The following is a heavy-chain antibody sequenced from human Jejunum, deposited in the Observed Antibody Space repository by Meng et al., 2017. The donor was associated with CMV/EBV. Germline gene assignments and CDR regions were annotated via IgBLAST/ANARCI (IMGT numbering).Heavy chain of an antibody. CDR3: VASGYDSIHAFDI. CDR2: INNDGSGT. CDR1: GFTFSNYW. J-gene: IGHJ3*02. Sequence: SGFTFSNYWMHWIRQAPGKGLMWVSRINNDGSGTVYANFVKGRFTISRDNAKKTFYLQMNSLSAEDTAVYYCVASGYDSIHAFDIWGQETVVTV. V-gene: IGHV3-74*01. D-gene: IGHD3-22*01.